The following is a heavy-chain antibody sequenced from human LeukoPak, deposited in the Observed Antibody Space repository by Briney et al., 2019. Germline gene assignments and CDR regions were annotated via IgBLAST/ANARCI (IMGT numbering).Heavy chain of an antibody. V-gene: IGHV3-33*01. D-gene: IGHD3-22*01. CDR1: GFTFSSYG. CDR2: IWYDGSNK. CDR3: ARDSSGYYSPMYYFDY. Sequence: GGSLRLSCAASGFTFSSYGMHWVRQAPGKGLEWVAVIWYDGSNKYYADSVKGRFTISRDNSKNTLYLQMNSLRAEDTAVYYCARDSSGYYSPMYYFDYWGQGTLVTVSS. J-gene: IGHJ4*02.